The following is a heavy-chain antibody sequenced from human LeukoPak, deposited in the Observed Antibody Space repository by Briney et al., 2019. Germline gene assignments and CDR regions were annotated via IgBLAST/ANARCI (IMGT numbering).Heavy chain of an antibody. Sequence: ASVKVSCKVSGYSLTELCMHWVRQAPGKGLEWMGGFDPEHGETMYAQKFQGRVTMTEDTSTDTAYMELSSLRSEDTAVYYCAAAPPNENCGSYDYWGQGTLVTVSS. CDR3: AAAPPNENCGSYDY. J-gene: IGHJ4*02. CDR2: FDPEHGET. CDR1: GYSLTELC. V-gene: IGHV1-24*01. D-gene: IGHD2-21*01.